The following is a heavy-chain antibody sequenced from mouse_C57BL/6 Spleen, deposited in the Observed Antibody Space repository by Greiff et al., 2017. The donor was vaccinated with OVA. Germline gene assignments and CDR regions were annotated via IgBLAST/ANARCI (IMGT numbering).Heavy chain of an antibody. Sequence: QVQLQQPGTELVKPGASVKLSCKASGYTFTSYWMHWVKQRPGQGLEWIGNINPSNGGTNYNEKFKSKATLTVDKSSSTAYMQLSSLTSEDSAVYYCAREGKTAQATFAWFAYWGQGTLVTVSA. V-gene: IGHV1-53*01. D-gene: IGHD3-2*02. CDR3: AREGKTAQATFAWFAY. J-gene: IGHJ3*01. CDR2: INPSNGGT. CDR1: GYTFTSYW.